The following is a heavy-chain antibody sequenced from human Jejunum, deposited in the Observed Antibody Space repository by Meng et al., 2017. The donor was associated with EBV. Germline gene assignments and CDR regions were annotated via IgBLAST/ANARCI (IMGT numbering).Heavy chain of an antibody. D-gene: IGHD4-17*01. J-gene: IGHJ4*02. Sequence: QVQLVQSASELKKPGXSVKVSCKASGYTFTTYAMNWVRQAPGQGLEWMGWINTKTGNPTYAQAFTGRFVMSLDTSVSKAYLKSSSLKAEDTAVYYCAVVYCDFGNHSDSWGQGTLVTVSS. CDR2: INTKTGNP. V-gene: IGHV7-4-1*02. CDR3: AVVYCDFGNHSDS. CDR1: GYTFTTYA.